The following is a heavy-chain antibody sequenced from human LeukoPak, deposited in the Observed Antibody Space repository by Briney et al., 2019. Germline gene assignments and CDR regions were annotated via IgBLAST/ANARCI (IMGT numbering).Heavy chain of an antibody. D-gene: IGHD3-10*01. CDR3: ARDMDPYYFDF. CDR1: GFIFSPYN. V-gene: IGHV3-48*01. J-gene: IGHJ4*02. CDR2: ISSGSTTI. Sequence: GGSLRLSCAASGFIFSPYNMNWVRQAPGKGLEWVSYISSGSTTIYYADSVKGRFTIPRDNAKNSLYLQMNSLRAEDTAVYYCARDMDPYYFDFWGQGTLVTVSS.